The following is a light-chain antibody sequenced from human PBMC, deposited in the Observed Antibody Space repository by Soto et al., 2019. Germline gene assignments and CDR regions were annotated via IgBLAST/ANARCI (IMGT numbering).Light chain of an antibody. CDR1: QSVSNN. CDR2: NAS. Sequence: EIVMTQSPATLSVSPGERVTLSCRASQSVSNNLAWYKQKPGQAPRLLIKNASTRDADIPARFGGSGSGTEFTLTISSLQSEDFAIYYCQQYNNLPWTFGQGTRVDIK. CDR3: QQYNNLPWT. V-gene: IGKV3D-15*01. J-gene: IGKJ1*01.